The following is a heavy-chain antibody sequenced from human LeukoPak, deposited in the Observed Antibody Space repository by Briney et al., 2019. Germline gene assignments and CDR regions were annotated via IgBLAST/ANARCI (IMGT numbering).Heavy chain of an antibody. D-gene: IGHD6-19*01. CDR2: IYYNGTT. Sequence: PSDTLSLTCAVSGYSISSNNWWACARQPPGKGLEWIGYIYYNGTTYYNPYNPSLTSLVTMSVDTSKNQFSLKLDSVTEIDTAMYYCARNQAVAANRGASDVWGQGTMVTVSS. CDR1: GYSISSNNW. CDR3: ARNQAVAANRGASDV. J-gene: IGHJ3*01. V-gene: IGHV4-28*01.